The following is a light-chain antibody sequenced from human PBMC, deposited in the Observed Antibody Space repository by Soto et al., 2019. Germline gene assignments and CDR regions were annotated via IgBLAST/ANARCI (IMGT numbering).Light chain of an antibody. V-gene: IGLV2-23*01. Sequence: QSVLTQPASVSGSPGQSITISCTGTSSDVGSYNLVSWYQQHPGKAPKLMIYEGSNRPSGVSNRFSGSKSGNTASLTISGLQAEDEADYYCCSFAGSSYVFGTGTKLTVL. J-gene: IGLJ1*01. CDR2: EGS. CDR1: SSDVGSYNL. CDR3: CSFAGSSYV.